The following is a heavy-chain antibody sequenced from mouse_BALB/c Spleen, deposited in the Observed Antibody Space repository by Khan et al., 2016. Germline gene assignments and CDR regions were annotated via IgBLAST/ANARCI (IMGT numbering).Heavy chain of an antibody. D-gene: IGHD6-1*01. CDR1: GFTFSSFG. Sequence: EVELVESGGGLVQPGGSRKLSCAASGFTFSSFGMHWVRQAPEKGLEWVAYISSGSSTIYYADTEKGRFTISRDNPKNTLFLQMTSLKSEDSAMYYCARKSARNSYAMDYWGQGTSVTVSS. V-gene: IGHV5-17*02. J-gene: IGHJ4*01. CDR2: ISSGSSTI. CDR3: ARKSARNSYAMDY.